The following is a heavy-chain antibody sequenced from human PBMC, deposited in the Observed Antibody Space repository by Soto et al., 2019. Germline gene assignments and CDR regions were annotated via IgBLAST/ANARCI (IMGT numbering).Heavy chain of an antibody. Sequence: PGGSLRLSCAASGFTFSSYWMHWVRQAPGKGLVWVSRINSDGSSTSYADSVKGRFTISRDNAKNTLYLQMNSLRAEDTAVYYCASSLFYYYGMDVWGQGTTVTVSS. CDR1: GFTFSSYW. J-gene: IGHJ6*02. CDR2: INSDGSST. CDR3: ASSLFYYYGMDV. V-gene: IGHV3-74*01.